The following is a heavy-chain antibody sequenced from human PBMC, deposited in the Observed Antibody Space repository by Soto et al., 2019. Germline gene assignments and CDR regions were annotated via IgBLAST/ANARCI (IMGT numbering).Heavy chain of an antibody. V-gene: IGHV1-2*06. D-gene: IGHD4-17*01. J-gene: IGHJ4*02. CDR3: TRDPDYGDYWGYFFDY. CDR1: GYTFAAFF. CDR2: INPPSGAT. Sequence: QGQLVQSGAEVKKPGASVKVSCKTSGYTFAAFFIHWIRQAPGQGLEWMGRINPPSGATASAQKFQDRVTMTRDTSISTAYMELRGLKSDDTAVYYCTRDPDYGDYWGYFFDYWGQGTPVSVSS.